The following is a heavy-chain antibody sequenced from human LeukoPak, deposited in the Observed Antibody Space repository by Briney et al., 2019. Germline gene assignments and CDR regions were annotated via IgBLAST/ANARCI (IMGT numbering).Heavy chain of an antibody. D-gene: IGHD3-22*01. CDR1: GYTFTDYY. J-gene: IGHJ3*02. V-gene: IGHV1-2*04. Sequence: GASVKVSCKSSGYTFTDYYLHWVRQAPRQGLEWMGWINPNSGATKYAQKLQGWVTMTRNTSISTAYMELSSLRSEDRAVYYCASAAYYDSRGRYAFDIWGQGTMVTVSS. CDR2: INPNSGAT. CDR3: ASAAYYDSRGRYAFDI.